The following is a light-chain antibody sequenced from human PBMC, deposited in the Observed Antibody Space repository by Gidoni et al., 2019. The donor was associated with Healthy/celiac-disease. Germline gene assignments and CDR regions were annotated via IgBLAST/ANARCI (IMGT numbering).Light chain of an antibody. V-gene: IGLV3-19*01. Sequence: SSELTQDPAESVALGQTVRITCQGDSLRSYYASWYQQKPGQAPVLVIYGKNNRPSGIPDRFSGSSSGNTASLTITGAQAEDEADYYCNSRDSSGNHLKVFGGGTKLTVL. CDR1: SLRSYY. CDR3: NSRDSSGNHLKV. CDR2: GKN. J-gene: IGLJ2*01.